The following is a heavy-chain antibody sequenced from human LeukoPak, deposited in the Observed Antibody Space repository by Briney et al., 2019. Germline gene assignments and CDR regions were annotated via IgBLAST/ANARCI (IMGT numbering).Heavy chain of an antibody. CDR1: GVIFSSYA. CDR2: ISSVGGST. Sequence: GGSLRLSCSASGVIFSSYAMYWVRQAPGKGLEYVSAISSVGGSTYYADSVKGRFTISRDNSKNTLYLQMSSLRAEDTAVYYCVKQGESYGDSVVDYWGQGTLVTVSS. D-gene: IGHD4-17*01. CDR3: VKQGESYGDSVVDY. V-gene: IGHV3-64D*09. J-gene: IGHJ4*02.